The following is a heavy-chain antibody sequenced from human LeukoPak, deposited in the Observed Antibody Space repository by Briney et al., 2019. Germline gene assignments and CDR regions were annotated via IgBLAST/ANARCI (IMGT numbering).Heavy chain of an antibody. Sequence: SETLSLTCTVSGGSINGYFWSWMRQPAGKGLEWIGRILTNGNTDYNPSLNSRVTMSMDTSRNQFSLKLRSVSAADTAVYHCARSARVEPGTGYYFDSWGRGTLVTVSS. D-gene: IGHD2-15*01. CDR2: ILTNGNT. V-gene: IGHV4-4*07. J-gene: IGHJ4*02. CDR3: ARSARVEPGTGYYFDS. CDR1: GGSINGYF.